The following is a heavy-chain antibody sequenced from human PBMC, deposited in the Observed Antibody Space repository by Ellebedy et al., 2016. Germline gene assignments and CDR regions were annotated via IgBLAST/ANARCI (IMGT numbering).Heavy chain of an antibody. V-gene: IGHV3-30*03. J-gene: IGHJ4*02. D-gene: IGHD2-21*02. CDR1: GFTFSSFG. CDR2: ISYDGSYK. CDR3: AFNIRRGDGLN. Sequence: GGSLRLSXAASGFTFSSFGMHWVRQAPGKGLEWVAVISYDGSYKYHADSVKGRFTISRDNSKNTLYLQMNSLRADDTAVYYCAFNIRRGDGLNWGQGTLVSVSS.